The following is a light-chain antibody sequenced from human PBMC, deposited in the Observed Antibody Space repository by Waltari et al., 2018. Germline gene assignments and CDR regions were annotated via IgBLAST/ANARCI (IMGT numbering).Light chain of an antibody. J-gene: IGLJ2*01. CDR1: TSDVGGGNY. CDR3: SLYRGSSTLVV. V-gene: IGLV2-14*03. Sequence: QSALTQPASLSGSPGQSITISCTGTTSDVGGGNYVSWYQQYPGTVPKPLIYDVTNRPSGVSNRVCGSESGSTASRTISGLQDDDDADYYCSLYRGSSTLVVFGGGTKLIVL. CDR2: DVT.